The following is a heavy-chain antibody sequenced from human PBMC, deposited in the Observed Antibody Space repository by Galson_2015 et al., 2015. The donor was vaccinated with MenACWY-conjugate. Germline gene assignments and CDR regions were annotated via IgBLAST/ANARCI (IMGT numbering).Heavy chain of an antibody. Sequence: SLRLCCAASEFSFNTYVMSGRRQAPGKGVEWVSSISGSAATTYYADSVKGRLTISRDNFKNTLYLQSNSLRAEDTAIYYSGKRGDSGYSDVYNHWGQGTLVGVSS. CDR1: EFSFNTYV. D-gene: IGHD5-18*01. V-gene: IGHV3-23*01. CDR3: GKRGDSGYSDVYNH. J-gene: IGHJ5*02. CDR2: ISGSAATT.